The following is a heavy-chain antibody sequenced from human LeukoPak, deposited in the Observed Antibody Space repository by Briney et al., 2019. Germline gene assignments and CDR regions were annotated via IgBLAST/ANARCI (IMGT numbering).Heavy chain of an antibody. CDR2: IKQDGSQE. CDR3: ARGVPYDSWSGPHYSDY. V-gene: IGHV3-7*01. Sequence: GGSLRLSCAASRFTLSTYWMSWVRQAPGKGLEWVAHIKQDGSQEYYVDSAKGRFTISRDSAKNSLYLQMNSLRAEDTAVYYCARGVPYDSWSGPHYSDYWGQGTLVTVSS. J-gene: IGHJ4*02. CDR1: RFTLSTYW. D-gene: IGHD3-3*01.